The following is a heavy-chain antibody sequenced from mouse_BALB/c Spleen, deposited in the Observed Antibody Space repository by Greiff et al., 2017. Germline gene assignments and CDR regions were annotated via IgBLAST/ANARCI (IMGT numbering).Heavy chain of an antibody. CDR1: GDSITSGY. Sequence: EVKLQESGPSLVKPSQTLSLTCSVTGDSITSGYWNWIRKLPGNKLEYMGYISYSGSTYYNPSLKSRISITRDTSKNQYYLQLNSVTTEDTATYYCARYGNYVDWYFDVWGAGTTVTVSS. V-gene: IGHV3-8*02. CDR3: ARYGNYVDWYFDV. D-gene: IGHD2-1*01. CDR2: ISYSGST. J-gene: IGHJ1*01.